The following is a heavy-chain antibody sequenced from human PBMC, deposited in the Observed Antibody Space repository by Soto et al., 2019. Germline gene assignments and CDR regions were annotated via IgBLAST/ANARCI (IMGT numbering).Heavy chain of an antibody. CDR2: IIPIFGTA. J-gene: IGHJ1*01. V-gene: IGHV1-69*12. D-gene: IGHD3-10*01. CDR3: ASLRPYYPSYQH. CDR1: GGTFSSYA. Sequence: QVQLVQSGAEVKKPGSSVKVSCKASGGTFSSYAISWVRQAPGQGLEWMGGIIPIFGTANYAQKFQGRVXIXAXXSTSTAYMELSSLRSEDTAVYYCASLRPYYPSYQHWGQGTLVTVSS.